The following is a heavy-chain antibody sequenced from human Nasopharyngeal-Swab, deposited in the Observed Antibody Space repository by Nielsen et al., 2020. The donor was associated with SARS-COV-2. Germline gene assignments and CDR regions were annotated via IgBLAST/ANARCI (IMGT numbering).Heavy chain of an antibody. D-gene: IGHD3-10*01. CDR3: ARDWGGGDGSGRIFDY. J-gene: IGHJ4*02. CDR1: LYTLPTYA. Sequence: SVPVSCLSSLYTLPTYAIRRLRQAPSQGLEWMGWISAYNGKTHYAQKLQGRVTITTDTSTRTAYMELKIQRSYDTAVYYCARDWGGGDGSGRIFDYWGQGTLVTVSS. V-gene: IGHV1-18*01. CDR2: ISAYNGKT.